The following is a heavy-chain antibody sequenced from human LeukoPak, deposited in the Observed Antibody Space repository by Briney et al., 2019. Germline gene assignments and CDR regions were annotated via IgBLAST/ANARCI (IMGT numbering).Heavy chain of an antibody. J-gene: IGHJ4*02. Sequence: SETLSLTCTVSGGSISSGSYYWSWIRQPAGKGLEWIGRIYTSGSTNYNPSLKSRVTISVDTSKNQFSLKLSSVTAADTAVYYCASYYYGSGTGYYFDYWGQGTLVTVSS. D-gene: IGHD3-10*01. CDR3: ASYYYGSGTGYYFDY. V-gene: IGHV4-61*02. CDR1: GGSISSGSYY. CDR2: IYTSGST.